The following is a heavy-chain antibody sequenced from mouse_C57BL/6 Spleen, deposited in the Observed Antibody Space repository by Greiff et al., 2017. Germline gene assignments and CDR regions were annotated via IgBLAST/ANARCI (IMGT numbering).Heavy chain of an antibody. CDR3: ARGGTTVVATPFAY. V-gene: IGHV1-59*01. CDR2: IDPSDSYT. D-gene: IGHD1-1*01. Sequence: QVQLQQPGAELVRPGTSVKLSCKASGYTFTSYWMHWVQQRPGQGLEWIGVIDPSDSYTNYNQKFKGKATLTVDTSSSTAYMQLSSLTSEDSAVXYCARGGTTVVATPFAYWGQGTLVTVSA. CDR1: GYTFTSYW. J-gene: IGHJ3*01.